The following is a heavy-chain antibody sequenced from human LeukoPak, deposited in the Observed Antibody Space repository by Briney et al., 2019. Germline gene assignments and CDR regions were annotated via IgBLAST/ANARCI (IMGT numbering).Heavy chain of an antibody. V-gene: IGHV3-48*04. CDR2: ISSSSSTI. CDR1: GFTFSSYS. D-gene: IGHD1-26*01. J-gene: IGHJ4*02. CDR3: ARDRIVGANGYFDY. Sequence: GGSLRLSCAASGFTFSSYSMNWVRQAPGKGLEWVSYISSSSSTIYYADSVKGRFTISRDNAKNSLYLQMNSLRAEDTAVYYCARDRIVGANGYFDYWGQGTLVTVSS.